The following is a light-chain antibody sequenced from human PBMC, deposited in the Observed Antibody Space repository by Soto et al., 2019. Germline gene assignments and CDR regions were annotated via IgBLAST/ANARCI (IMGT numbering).Light chain of an antibody. Sequence: EMVLTQSPATLSVSPGERATLSCLASQSVGSIYLAWYQQKPGQAPRLLIHGASNRASGIPDRFSGSGSGTDFTLTISRLEPEDFAVYYCQQYGGSPRTFGQGTKVDI. CDR1: QSVGSIY. V-gene: IGKV3-20*01. CDR2: GAS. J-gene: IGKJ1*01. CDR3: QQYGGSPRT.